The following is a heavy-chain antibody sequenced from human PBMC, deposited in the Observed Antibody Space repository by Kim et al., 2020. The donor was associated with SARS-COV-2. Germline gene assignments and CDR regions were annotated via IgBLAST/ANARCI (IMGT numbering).Heavy chain of an antibody. J-gene: IGHJ4*02. D-gene: IGHD6-13*01. V-gene: IGHV3-7*01. Sequence: YVDSGKGRFTIFRDDARNSLYLQMNSLRVEDPAVYYCTRGGYTSSWFWNYWGQGTLVTVSS. CDR3: TRGGYTSSWFWNY.